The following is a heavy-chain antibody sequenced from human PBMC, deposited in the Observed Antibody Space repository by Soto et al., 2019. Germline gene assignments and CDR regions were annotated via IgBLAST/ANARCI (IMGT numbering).Heavy chain of an antibody. V-gene: IGHV1-2*04. CDR1: GYTFTGYY. Sequence: QVQLVQSGAEVKRPGASVKVSCTASGYTFTGYYMHWVRQAPGQGLEWMGWINPNSGGTNYAQKFQGWVTMTRDTSIRTAYMELSRLGSEDPAVYYCARDSSGGSYGMEVWGQGTTVTVSS. CDR2: INPNSGGT. CDR3: ARDSSGGSYGMEV. D-gene: IGHD1-26*01. J-gene: IGHJ6*02.